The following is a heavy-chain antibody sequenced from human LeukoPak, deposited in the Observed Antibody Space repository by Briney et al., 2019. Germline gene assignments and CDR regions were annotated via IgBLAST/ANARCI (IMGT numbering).Heavy chain of an antibody. CDR1: GGSISSGGYY. CDR3: ARGSSGYYWYFDL. J-gene: IGHJ2*01. D-gene: IGHD3-22*01. Sequence: SQTLSLTCTVSGGSISSGGYYWSWIRQHPGKGLEWIGYICYSGSTYYNPSLKSRVTISVDTSKNQFSLKLSSVTAADTAVYYCARGSSGYYWYFDLWGRGTLVTVSS. CDR2: ICYSGST. V-gene: IGHV4-31*03.